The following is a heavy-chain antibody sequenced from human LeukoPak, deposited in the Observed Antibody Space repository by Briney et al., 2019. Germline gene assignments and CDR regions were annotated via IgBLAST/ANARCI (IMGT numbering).Heavy chain of an antibody. CDR1: GFTFSSYN. J-gene: IGHJ6*03. CDR2: ITSSSSYI. Sequence: PGGSLRLSCAASGFTFSSYNMNWVRQAPGKGLEWVSSITSSSSYIYYADSVKGRFTISRDNAKNSLYLQINSLRAEDTAVYYCARDPYSGGYGDYYYYYMDAWGKGTTVTISS. V-gene: IGHV3-21*01. D-gene: IGHD1-26*01. CDR3: ARDPYSGGYGDYYYYYMDA.